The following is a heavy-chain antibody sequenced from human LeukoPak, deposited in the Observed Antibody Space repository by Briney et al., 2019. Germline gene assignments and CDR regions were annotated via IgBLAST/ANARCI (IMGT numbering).Heavy chain of an antibody. CDR2: ISAYNGNT. CDR1: GGTFSSYA. CDR3: ARSGYYDSSGPPSFDI. Sequence: ASVKVSCKASGGTFSSYAISWVRQAPGQGLEWMGWISAYNGNTNYAQKLQGRVTMTTDTSTSTAYMELRSLRSDDTAVYYCARSGYYDSSGPPSFDIWGQGTMVTVSS. J-gene: IGHJ3*02. D-gene: IGHD3-22*01. V-gene: IGHV1-18*01.